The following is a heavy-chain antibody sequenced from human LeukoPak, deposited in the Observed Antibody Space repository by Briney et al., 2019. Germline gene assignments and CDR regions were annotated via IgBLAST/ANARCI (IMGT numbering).Heavy chain of an antibody. V-gene: IGHV4-34*01. CDR1: GGSFSGYY. Sequence: SETLSLTCAVYGGSFSGYYWSWIRQPPGKGLEWIGEINHSGSTNYNPSLKSRVTISVDTSKNQFSLKLSSVTSADTAVYYCARGPLRIAAAGPLNIDCWGERTLVTVSS. D-gene: IGHD6-13*01. J-gene: IGHJ4*02. CDR3: ARGPLRIAAAGPLNIDC. CDR2: INHSGST.